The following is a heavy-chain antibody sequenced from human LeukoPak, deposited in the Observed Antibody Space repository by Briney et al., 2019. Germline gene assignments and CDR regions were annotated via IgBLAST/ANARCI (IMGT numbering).Heavy chain of an antibody. CDR3: ARGGRANRGNWFDP. CDR1: GGSISSYY. J-gene: IGHJ5*02. D-gene: IGHD3-16*01. V-gene: IGHV4-59*01. Sequence: SETLSLTCTVSGGSISSYYWSWIRQPPGKGLEWIGYIYYSGSTNYNPSLKSRVTISVDTSKNQFSLKLSSVTAADTAVYYCARGGRANRGNWFDPWGQGTLVTVSS. CDR2: IYYSGST.